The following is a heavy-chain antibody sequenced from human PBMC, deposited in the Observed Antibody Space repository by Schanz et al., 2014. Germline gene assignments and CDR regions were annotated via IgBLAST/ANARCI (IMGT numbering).Heavy chain of an antibody. J-gene: IGHJ4*02. CDR1: GGSINSDAFY. D-gene: IGHD6-6*01. CDR2: IYYSGGT. V-gene: IGHV4-31*03. CDR3: ARDRLAAQGIDS. Sequence: QVQLQESGPGVVKPSQTLSLTCTVSGGSINSDAFYWTWIRQHPGKGLERVGYIYYSGGTYYSPSLKSRVSISLDTSKNQFSLNLSSVTAADTAVYYCARDRLAAQGIDSWGQGTLVTVSS.